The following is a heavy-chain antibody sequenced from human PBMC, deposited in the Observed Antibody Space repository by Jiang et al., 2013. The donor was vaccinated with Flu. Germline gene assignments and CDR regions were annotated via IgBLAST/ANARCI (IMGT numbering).Heavy chain of an antibody. CDR3: ARDYMRFGESPYNWFDP. Sequence: GLVKPSETLSLTCTVSGGSISSSSYYWGWIRQPPGKGLEWIGSIYYSGSTYYSPSLRSRVTISVDTSKNQFSLKLSSVTAADTAVYYCARDYMRFGESPYNWFDPWGQGTLVTVSS. V-gene: IGHV4-39*07. CDR2: IYYSGST. CDR1: GGSISSSSYY. D-gene: IGHD3-10*01. J-gene: IGHJ5*02.